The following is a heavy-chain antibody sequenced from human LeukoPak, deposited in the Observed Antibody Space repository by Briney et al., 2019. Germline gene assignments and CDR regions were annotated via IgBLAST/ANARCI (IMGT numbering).Heavy chain of an antibody. CDR1: GYTFTDYY. D-gene: IGHD4-23*01. Sequence: ASVKVSCKVSGYTFTDYYMQWVQQAPGKGLEWMGLVDPEDGETIYAEKFQGRVTITADTSTDTAYMELSSLRSEDTAVYYCATVPYYGGNSYDYWGQGTLVTVSS. V-gene: IGHV1-69-2*01. CDR3: ATVPYYGGNSYDY. J-gene: IGHJ4*02. CDR2: VDPEDGET.